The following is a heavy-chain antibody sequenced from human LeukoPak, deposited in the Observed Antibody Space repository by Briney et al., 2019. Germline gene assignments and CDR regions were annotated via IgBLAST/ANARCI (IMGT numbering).Heavy chain of an antibody. D-gene: IGHD3-10*01. Sequence: ASVKVSCKASGYXSTSYYLHWVRQAPGQGLEWMGWINPNSGDTHYAQKFQGRVTMTSDTSISTAYMELSRLKSDDTAIYYCARQGSGLDYWGQGTLVTVSS. J-gene: IGHJ4*02. CDR1: GYXSTSYY. V-gene: IGHV1-2*02. CDR2: INPNSGDT. CDR3: ARQGSGLDY.